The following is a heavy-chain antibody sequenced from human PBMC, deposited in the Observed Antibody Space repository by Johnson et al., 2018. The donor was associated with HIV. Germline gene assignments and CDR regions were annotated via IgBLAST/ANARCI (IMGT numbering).Heavy chain of an antibody. D-gene: IGHD1-1*01. CDR3: ARKENWPSPGAFDI. CDR1: GFTFSSYA. J-gene: IGHJ3*02. CDR2: ISYDGSNK. V-gene: IGHV3-30*04. Sequence: QVLLVESGGGVVQPGRSLRLSCAASGFTFSSYAMHWVRQAPGKGLEWVAVISYDGSNKYYADSVKGRFTISRDNSKTTLYLQMNSLRAEDTALYYCARKENWPSPGAFDIWGQGTMVTVSS.